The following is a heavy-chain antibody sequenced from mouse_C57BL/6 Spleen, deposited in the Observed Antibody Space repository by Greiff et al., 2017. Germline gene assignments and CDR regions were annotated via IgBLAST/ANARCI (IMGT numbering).Heavy chain of an antibody. V-gene: IGHV14-1*01. Sequence: EVQLQQSGAELVRPGASVKLSCTASGFNINDYYMPWVQQRPEQGLEWIGRLDPEDGDTEYAPTFKGQATMTADTSYTPPYLQLSSLTSEDTAVYYCTYYDGYFDYGGQGTTLTVSS. CDR3: TYYDGYFDY. CDR1: GFNINDYY. CDR2: LDPEDGDT. D-gene: IGHD1-1*01. J-gene: IGHJ2*01.